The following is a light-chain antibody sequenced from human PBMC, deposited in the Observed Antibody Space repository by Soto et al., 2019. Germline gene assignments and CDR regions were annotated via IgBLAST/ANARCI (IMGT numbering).Light chain of an antibody. Sequence: QSALTQPASVSGSPGQSITISCTGTTSDVGNYNYVSWYQQHPGKAPKLIIYEVSNRPSGVSDRFSGSKSGNMASLTISRLQAEDEADYFCSSYTTSGSLDYVFGSGTKGTVL. CDR3: SSYTTSGSLDYV. V-gene: IGLV2-14*01. CDR1: TSDVGNYNY. J-gene: IGLJ1*01. CDR2: EVS.